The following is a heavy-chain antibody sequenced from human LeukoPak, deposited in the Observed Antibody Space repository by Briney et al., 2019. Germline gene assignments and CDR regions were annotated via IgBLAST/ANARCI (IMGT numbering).Heavy chain of an antibody. V-gene: IGHV3-21*04. CDR2: ISSSSYYI. Sequence: GGSLRLSCAASGFTFSSYSMNWVRQAPGKGLEWVSSISSSSYYIYYADSVKGRFTISRDNSKNTLYLEMNSLRAEDTAIYYCAKMKGHPLPKYYMDVWGQGTTVTVSS. J-gene: IGHJ6*01. CDR1: GFTFSSYS. CDR3: AKMKGHPLPKYYMDV. D-gene: IGHD1-26*01.